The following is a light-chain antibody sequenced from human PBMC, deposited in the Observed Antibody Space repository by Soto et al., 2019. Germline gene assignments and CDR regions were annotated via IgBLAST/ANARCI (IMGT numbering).Light chain of an antibody. CDR3: AAWDDSLNGWV. CDR2: SND. J-gene: IGLJ3*02. V-gene: IGLV1-44*01. CDR1: SSNIGSNT. Sequence: QSVLTQARSASGTPGQRVTISCSGSSSNIGSNTVTWYQQVPGTAPKLLIYSNDQRPSGVPDRFSGSKSGTSASLAIAGLQSEDEAGYYCAAWDDSLNGWVFGGGTQLTVL.